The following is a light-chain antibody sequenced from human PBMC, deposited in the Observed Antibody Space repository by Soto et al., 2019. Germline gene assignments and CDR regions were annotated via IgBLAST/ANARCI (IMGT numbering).Light chain of an antibody. Sequence: EIVLTQSPGTLPFSHGERATLSCRASQSVSSNYLAWYQQKPGQAPRLLIFGASSRATGIPDRFSGSGSGTDFTLTISRLEPEDFAVYYCQQYGSSPWTFGQGTKVEIK. CDR2: GAS. V-gene: IGKV3-20*01. CDR1: QSVSSNY. CDR3: QQYGSSPWT. J-gene: IGKJ1*01.